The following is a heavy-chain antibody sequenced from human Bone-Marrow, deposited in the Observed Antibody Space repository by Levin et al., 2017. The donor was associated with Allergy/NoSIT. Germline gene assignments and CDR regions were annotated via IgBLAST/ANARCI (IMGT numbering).Heavy chain of an antibody. CDR3: AGEFLHGGKFDH. D-gene: IGHD2/OR15-2a*01. J-gene: IGHJ5*02. Sequence: RPGGSLRLSCAVSGFTFTNYGMHWVRQAPGKGLEWVAVISYDASYKYYADSVKGRVTISRDNLKNTVSLEMTRLTHDDTAVYYCAGEFLHGGKFDHWGQGTEVTVSS. CDR1: GFTFTNYG. CDR2: ISYDASYK. V-gene: IGHV3-30*03.